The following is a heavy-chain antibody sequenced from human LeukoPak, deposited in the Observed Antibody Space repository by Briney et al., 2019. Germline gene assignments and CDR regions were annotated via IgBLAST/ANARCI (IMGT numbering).Heavy chain of an antibody. J-gene: IGHJ4*02. D-gene: IGHD3-10*01. Sequence: GGSLRLSCAASGFTFSSYSMNWVRQAPGKGLEWVSSISSSSSYIYYADSVKGRFTISRDNAKNSLYLQMNSLRAEDTAVYYCARDRGSEDHFDYWGQGTLVTVSS. CDR3: ARDRGSEDHFDY. CDR1: GFTFSSYS. CDR2: ISSSSSYI. V-gene: IGHV3-21*01.